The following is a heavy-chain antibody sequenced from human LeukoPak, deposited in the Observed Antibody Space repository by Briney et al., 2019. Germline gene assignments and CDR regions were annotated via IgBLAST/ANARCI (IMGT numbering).Heavy chain of an antibody. CDR2: IYYSGNT. V-gene: IGHV4-39*01. J-gene: IGHJ4*02. CDR1: GVSISSSNSY. CDR3: ARQTGSGLFILP. D-gene: IGHD3/OR15-3a*01. Sequence: SETLSLTCTVSGVSISSSNSYWGWIRQPPGKELEWIGSIYYSGNTYYNASLKSQVSISIDTSKNQFSLKLTSVTAADTAVYYCARQTGSGLFILPGGQGTLVTVSS.